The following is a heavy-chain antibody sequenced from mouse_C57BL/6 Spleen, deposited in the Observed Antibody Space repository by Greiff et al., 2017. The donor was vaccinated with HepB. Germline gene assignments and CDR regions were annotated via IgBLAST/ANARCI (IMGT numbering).Heavy chain of an antibody. CDR1: GYTFTDYN. CDR2: INPNNGGT. V-gene: IGHV1-22*01. CDR3: ATIYYDYDEGYFDV. J-gene: IGHJ1*03. Sequence: EVQLVESGPELVKPGASVKMSCKASGYTFTDYNMHWVKQSHGKSLEWIGYINPNNGGTSYNQKFKGKATLTVNKSSSTAYMELRSLTSEDSAVYYCATIYYDYDEGYFDVWGTGTTVTVSS. D-gene: IGHD2-4*01.